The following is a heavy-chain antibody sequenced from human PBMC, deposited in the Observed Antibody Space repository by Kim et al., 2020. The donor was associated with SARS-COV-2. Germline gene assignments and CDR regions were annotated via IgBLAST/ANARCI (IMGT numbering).Heavy chain of an antibody. CDR3: ARGSWRIAAAGTDY. D-gene: IGHD6-13*01. Sequence: AESVKGRVTISRDNAKNSLYLQKNSLGDQDTAVYYWARGSWRIAAAGTDYWGQGTLVTVSS. J-gene: IGHJ4*01. V-gene: IGHV3-48*02.